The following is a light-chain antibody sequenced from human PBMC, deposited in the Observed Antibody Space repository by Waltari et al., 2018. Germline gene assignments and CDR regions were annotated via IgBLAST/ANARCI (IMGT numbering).Light chain of an antibody. CDR3: GAWDSSLTAGV. J-gene: IGLJ2*01. V-gene: IGLV1-51*02. CDR1: SSNIENNY. CDR2: ENN. Sequence: QSVLTQPPSVSAAPGQKVTISCSGSSSNIENNYVSWYQQLPGTAPKLLIYENNNLPSGIPDRFSGSKSGTSATLDITGLQTGDEADYYCGAWDSSLTAGVFGGGTKLTVL.